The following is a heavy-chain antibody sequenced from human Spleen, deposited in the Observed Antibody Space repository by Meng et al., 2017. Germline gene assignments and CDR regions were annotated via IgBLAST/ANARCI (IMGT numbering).Heavy chain of an antibody. J-gene: IGHJ4*02. Sequence: LSLTCAASGFSFSSYAMSWVRQTPGKGLEWVSAISGGGGATYYADSVKGRFTISRDNAKNSLYLQMNSLRAEDTALYYCARVAHCGGDCFYYFDYWGQGTLVTVSS. CDR2: ISGGGGAT. CDR1: GFSFSSYA. V-gene: IGHV3-48*03. CDR3: ARVAHCGGDCFYYFDY. D-gene: IGHD2-21*02.